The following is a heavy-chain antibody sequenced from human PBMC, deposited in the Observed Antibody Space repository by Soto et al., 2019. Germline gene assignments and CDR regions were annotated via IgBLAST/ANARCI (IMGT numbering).Heavy chain of an antibody. CDR2: IYYSGST. J-gene: IGHJ4*02. V-gene: IGHV4-39*01. CDR1: GGSISSSSYY. Sequence: QLQLQESGPGLVKPSETLSLTCTVSGGSISSSSYYWGWIRQPPGKGLEWIGSIYYSGSTYYNPFLKSRVPISVDTSKNQFSLKLSSVTAADTAVYYCARLSAKHSSGNDYWGQGTLVTVSS. D-gene: IGHD6-19*01. CDR3: ARLSAKHSSGNDY.